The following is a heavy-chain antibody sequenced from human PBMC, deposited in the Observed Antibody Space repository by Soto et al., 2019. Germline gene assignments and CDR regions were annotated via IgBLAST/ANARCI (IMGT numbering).Heavy chain of an antibody. CDR2: ISASGATT. J-gene: IGHJ4*02. V-gene: IGHV3-23*01. CDR3: AKMIQFKVLDY. CDR1: GLTFSGYA. Sequence: GPLRRSCAASGLTFSGYAMSWVRQAPGKGLEWVSTISASGATTYYADSVKGRFTMSRDNSRTTLFLQVNNLRAEDTAVFYCAKMIQFKVLDYWGQGAQVTVSS. D-gene: IGHD3-16*01.